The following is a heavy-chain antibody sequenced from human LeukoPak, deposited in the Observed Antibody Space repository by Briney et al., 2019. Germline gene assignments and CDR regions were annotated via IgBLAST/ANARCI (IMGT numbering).Heavy chain of an antibody. D-gene: IGHD2/OR15-2a*01. CDR2: INHNGNVN. CDR3: ARDFLGSMDV. Sequence: GGSLRLSCAASGFTFSSYAMSWVRQAPGKGLEWVASINHNGNVNYYVDSVKGRFTISRDNAKNSLYLQMSNLRAEDTAVYYCARDFLGSMDVWGQGTTVTVSS. J-gene: IGHJ6*02. V-gene: IGHV3-7*03. CDR1: GFTFSSYA.